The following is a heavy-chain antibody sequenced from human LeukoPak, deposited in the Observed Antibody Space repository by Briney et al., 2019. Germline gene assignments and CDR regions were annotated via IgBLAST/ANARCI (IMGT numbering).Heavy chain of an antibody. Sequence: ASVKVSCKASGYTFTGYYIHWVRQAPGQGLEWMGWINPNSGCTNYAQKFQGRVTMTRDTSITTAYMELRSLRSDDTAVYYCARSWANQYSVSLRTKDPFDICGEGTMATVSS. CDR1: GYTFTGYY. CDR2: INPNSGCT. D-gene: IGHD1-26*01. CDR3: ARSWANQYSVSLRTKDPFDI. V-gene: IGHV1-2*02. J-gene: IGHJ3*02.